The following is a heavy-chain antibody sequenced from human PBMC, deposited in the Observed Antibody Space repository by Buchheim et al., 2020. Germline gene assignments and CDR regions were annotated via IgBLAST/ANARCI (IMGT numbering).Heavy chain of an antibody. Sequence: QLQLQESGPGLVKPSETLSLTCTVSGGSISSSSYYWGWIRQPPGKGLEWIGSINYSGSTYYNPSLKSRVTISVDTSKNQFTLKLSSVTAADTAVYYCARVGVLVAGTQLFDYWGQGTL. CDR1: GGSISSSSYY. J-gene: IGHJ4*02. D-gene: IGHD6-19*01. CDR2: INYSGST. V-gene: IGHV4-39*07. CDR3: ARVGVLVAGTQLFDY.